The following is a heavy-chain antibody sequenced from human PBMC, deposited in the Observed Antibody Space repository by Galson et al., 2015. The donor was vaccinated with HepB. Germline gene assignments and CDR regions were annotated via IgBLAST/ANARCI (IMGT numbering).Heavy chain of an antibody. V-gene: IGHV3-30*04. D-gene: IGHD5-18*01. CDR2: ISYDGSNK. J-gene: IGHJ3*02. CDR3: ARDGGVDTATGGEAFDI. CDR1: GFTFSSYA. Sequence: SLRLSCAASGFTFSSYAMHWVRQAPGKGLEWVAVISYDGSNKYYADSVKGRFTISRDNSKNTLYLQMNSLRAEDTAVYYCARDGGVDTATGGEAFDIWGQGTMVTVSS.